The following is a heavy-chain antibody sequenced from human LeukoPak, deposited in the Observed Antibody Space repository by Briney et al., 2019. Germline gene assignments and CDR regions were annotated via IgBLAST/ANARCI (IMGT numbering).Heavy chain of an antibody. CDR2: IKHDGSEK. V-gene: IGHV3-7*03. Sequence: GGSLRLSCAASGLTFSRHWMTWVRQAPGKGLEWVANIKHDGSEKNYVDSVKGRFTISRDNAKNSLYLQMNSLRAEDTAVYYCAPPLNYNDGIVSHKGGDWGQGTLVTVSS. CDR1: GLTFSRHW. CDR3: APPLNYNDGIVSHKGGD. D-gene: IGHD3-22*01. J-gene: IGHJ4*02.